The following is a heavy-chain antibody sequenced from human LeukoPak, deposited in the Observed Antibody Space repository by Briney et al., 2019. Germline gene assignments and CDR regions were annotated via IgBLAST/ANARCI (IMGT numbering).Heavy chain of an antibody. V-gene: IGHV3-9*01. Sequence: GRSLRLSCAASGFTFDDYAMHWVRQAPGKGLEWVSGISWNSGSIGYADSVKGRFTISRDNVKNSLYLQMNSLRAEDTALYYCAKDIAAAGTGGIDYWGQGTLVTVSS. CDR3: AKDIAAAGTGGIDY. CDR2: ISWNSGSI. J-gene: IGHJ4*02. CDR1: GFTFDDYA. D-gene: IGHD6-13*01.